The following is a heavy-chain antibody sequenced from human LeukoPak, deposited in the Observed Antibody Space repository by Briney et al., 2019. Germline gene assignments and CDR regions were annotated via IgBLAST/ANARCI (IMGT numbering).Heavy chain of an antibody. J-gene: IGHJ5*02. Sequence: SETLSLTCTVSGGSISGYYWSWIRQPPGKGLEWIGYIYYSGSTKYNPSLKSRVTISVDTSKNQFSLKLSSVTAADTAVYYCARSPDIVGATGHWFDPRGQGTLVTVSS. CDR2: IYYSGST. V-gene: IGHV4-59*12. CDR1: GGSISGYY. CDR3: ARSPDIVGATGHWFDP. D-gene: IGHD1-26*01.